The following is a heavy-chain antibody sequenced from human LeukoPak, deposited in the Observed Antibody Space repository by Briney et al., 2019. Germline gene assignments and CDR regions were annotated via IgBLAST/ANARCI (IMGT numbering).Heavy chain of an antibody. V-gene: IGHV1-3*01. D-gene: IGHD1-1*01. CDR2: INPGNGDT. J-gene: IGHJ6*02. CDR3: SRDRWHCRVNCDSVYYYSLDV. CDR1: GYMFTNYA. Sequence: ASVKVSCKASGYMFTNYAVQWVRQAPRQRLEWLGWINPGNGDTRYSQKFQGRVTITGDTPATTVYMELNSLTAEDTAVYYCSRDRWHCRVNCDSVYYYSLDVWGQGTTVAVSS.